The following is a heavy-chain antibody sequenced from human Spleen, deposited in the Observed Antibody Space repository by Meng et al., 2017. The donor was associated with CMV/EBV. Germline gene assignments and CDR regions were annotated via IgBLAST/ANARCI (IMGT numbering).Heavy chain of an antibody. CDR2: IRYDGSNK. Sequence: CAASGFTFSSYGMHWVRQAPGKGLEWVAFIRYDGSNKYYADSVKGRFTISRDNSKNTLYLQMNSLRAEDTAVYYCAKLPGTPYYFDYWGQGTLVTVSS. V-gene: IGHV3-30*02. CDR3: AKLPGTPYYFDY. CDR1: GFTFSSYG. J-gene: IGHJ4*02.